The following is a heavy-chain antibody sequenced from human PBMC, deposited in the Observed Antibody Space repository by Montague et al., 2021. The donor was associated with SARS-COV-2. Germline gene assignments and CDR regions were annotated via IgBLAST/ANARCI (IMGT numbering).Heavy chain of an antibody. J-gene: IGHJ6*02. Sequence: VKPTQTLTLTCTFSGSSLRTAGTCVSWIRQPPGKAPQWLARIDWDGDTYYSRTLETRVSISTDTAKTQVVLTMTNVDPMDTATYYCARLSGVAPRCYYEGMDVWGQGTAVTVSS. CDR3: ARLSGVAPRCYYEGMDV. V-gene: IGHV2-70*11. D-gene: IGHD7-27*01. CDR1: GSSLRTAGTC. CDR2: IDWDGDT.